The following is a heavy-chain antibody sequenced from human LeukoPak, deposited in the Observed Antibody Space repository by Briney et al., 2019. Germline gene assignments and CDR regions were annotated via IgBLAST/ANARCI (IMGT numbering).Heavy chain of an antibody. V-gene: IGHV4-31*03. D-gene: IGHD3-16*01. J-gene: IGHJ5*02. CDR1: GDSISSGGYY. CDR3: ARDTDRYGKFDP. Sequence: PSETLSLTCTISGDSISSGGYYWSWIRQHPGKGLEWIGYISYSGSTNYNPSLKSRVIISVDTSKNQFSLKLSSVTAADTAVYYCARDTDRYGKFDPWGQGTLVTVSS. CDR2: ISYSGST.